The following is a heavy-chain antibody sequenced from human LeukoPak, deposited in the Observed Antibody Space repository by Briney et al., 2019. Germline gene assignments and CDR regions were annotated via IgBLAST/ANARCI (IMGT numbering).Heavy chain of an antibody. Sequence: GGSLRLSCAASGFTFSSYSMNWVRQAPGKGLEWVGRIKSKTDGGTTDYAAPVKGRFTISRDDSKNTLYLQMNSLKTEDTAVYYCTTVGDIPPITMVRGVIINWDYYGMDVWGQGTTVTVSS. D-gene: IGHD3-10*01. CDR1: GFTFSSYS. V-gene: IGHV3-15*01. CDR3: TTVGDIPPITMVRGVIINWDYYGMDV. CDR2: IKSKTDGGTT. J-gene: IGHJ6*02.